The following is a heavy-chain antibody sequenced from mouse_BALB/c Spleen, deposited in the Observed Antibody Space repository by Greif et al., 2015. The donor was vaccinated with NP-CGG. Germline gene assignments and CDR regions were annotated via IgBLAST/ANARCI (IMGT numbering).Heavy chain of an antibody. V-gene: IGHV1-15*01. CDR1: GYTFTDYE. Sequence: VQLQQSGAELVRPGASVTLSCKASGYTFTDYEMHWVKQTPVHGLEWIGAIDPETGGTAYNQKFKGKATLTADKSSSTASMELRSLTSEDSAVYYCTRERVSAWFAYWGQGTLVTVSA. CDR2: IDPETGGT. J-gene: IGHJ3*01. CDR3: TRERVSAWFAY.